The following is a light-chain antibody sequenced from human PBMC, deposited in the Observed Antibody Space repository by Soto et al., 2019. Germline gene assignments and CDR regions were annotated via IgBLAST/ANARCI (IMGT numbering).Light chain of an antibody. CDR1: QSLLYSNGYNY. Sequence: DVAMTQSPLSLPVTSGDPASISFRSSQSLLYSNGYNYLDWYVQKRGQSPQLLIYLGSYRASGVPDRLSGSGSGKDFILKINRVDAEDVGTYYCMEALQSLTFGQGTRLEI. V-gene: IGKV2-28*01. CDR3: MEALQSLT. CDR2: LGS. J-gene: IGKJ5*01.